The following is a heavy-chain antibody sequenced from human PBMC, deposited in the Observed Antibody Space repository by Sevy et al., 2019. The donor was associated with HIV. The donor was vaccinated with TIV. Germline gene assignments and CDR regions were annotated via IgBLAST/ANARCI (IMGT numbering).Heavy chain of an antibody. CDR1: GFTFSKYK. D-gene: IGHD6-19*01. Sequence: GGSLRFSCAASGFTFSKYKMNWVRQAPGKGLEWISYINSGSTIIYYADSVKGRFTISRDNAKNSLDLQMNSLRTEDTAVYYCARVKRYSIGFSDLRGQGTLVTVSS. V-gene: IGHV3-48*01. CDR3: ARVKRYSIGFSDL. J-gene: IGHJ4*02. CDR2: INSGSTII.